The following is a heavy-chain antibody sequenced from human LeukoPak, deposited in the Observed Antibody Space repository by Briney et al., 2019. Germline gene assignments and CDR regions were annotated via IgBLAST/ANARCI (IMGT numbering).Heavy chain of an antibody. CDR1: VGSISSVY. Sequence: TLFLPWSVCVGSISSVYWGGIRQTPGKGLEWIGYIYYSGSTNYNPPLKSRVSISIDTSKNHFSLKMSLATAADTALYYCARGSGWNSFDPWGQGTLVTVSS. D-gene: IGHD6-19*01. V-gene: IGHV4-59*08. J-gene: IGHJ5*02. CDR3: ARGSGWNSFDP. CDR2: IYYSGST.